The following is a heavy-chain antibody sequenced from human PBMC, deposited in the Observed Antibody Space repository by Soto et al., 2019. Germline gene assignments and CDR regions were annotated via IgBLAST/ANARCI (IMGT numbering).Heavy chain of an antibody. D-gene: IGHD6-19*01. Sequence: SETLSLTCTVSGGSISSYYWSWIRQPPGKGLEWIGYIYYSGSTNYNPSLKSRVTISVDTSKNQFSLKLSSVTAADTAVYYCSRAPQFGYSSGWYESGAFDIWGQGTMVTVSS. V-gene: IGHV4-59*01. J-gene: IGHJ3*02. CDR3: SRAPQFGYSSGWYESGAFDI. CDR1: GGSISSYY. CDR2: IYYSGST.